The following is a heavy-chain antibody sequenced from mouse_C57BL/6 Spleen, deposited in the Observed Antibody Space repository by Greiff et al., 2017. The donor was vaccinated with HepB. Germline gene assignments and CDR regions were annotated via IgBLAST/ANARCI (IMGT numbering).Heavy chain of an antibody. J-gene: IGHJ3*01. D-gene: IGHD1-1*01. CDR3: TFYGSPRAY. CDR2: IDPEDGDT. V-gene: IGHV14-1*01. CDR1: GFNIKDYY. Sequence: LQQSGAELVRPGASVKLSCTASGFNIKDYYMHWVKQRPEQGLEWIGRIDPEDGDTEYAPKFQGKATMTADTSSNTAYLQLSSLTSEDTAVYYCTFYGSPRAYWGQGTLVTVSA.